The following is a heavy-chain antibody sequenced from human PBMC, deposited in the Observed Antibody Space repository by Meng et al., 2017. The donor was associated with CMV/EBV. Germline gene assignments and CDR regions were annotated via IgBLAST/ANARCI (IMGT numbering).Heavy chain of an antibody. D-gene: IGHD1-20*01. J-gene: IGHJ5*01. V-gene: IGHV1-18*01. Sequence: ASVKVSCKASGYTFTSYGISWVRQAPGQGLEWMGWISAYNGNTNYAQKLQGRVTMTTDTSTSTAYMELRSLRSDDTAVYYCARWSSLTGTRGNCFDPWGQGTLVTVSS. CDR2: ISAYNGNT. CDR1: GYTFTSYG. CDR3: ARWSSLTGTRGNCFDP.